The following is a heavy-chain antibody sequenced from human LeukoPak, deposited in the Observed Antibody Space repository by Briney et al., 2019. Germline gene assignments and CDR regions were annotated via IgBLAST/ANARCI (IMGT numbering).Heavy chain of an antibody. CDR3: AKDYYDSSGYLDY. D-gene: IGHD3-22*01. V-gene: IGHV3-30*18. CDR2: ISYDGSNK. CDR1: GFTFSSYD. J-gene: IGHJ4*02. Sequence: GRSLRLSCAASGFTFSSYDMHWVRQAPGKGLEWVAVISYDGSNKYYADSVKGRFTISRDNSKNTLYLQMNSLRAEDTAVYYCAKDYYDSSGYLDYWGQGTLVTVSS.